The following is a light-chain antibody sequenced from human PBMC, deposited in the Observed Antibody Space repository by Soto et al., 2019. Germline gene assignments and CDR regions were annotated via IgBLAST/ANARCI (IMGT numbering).Light chain of an antibody. J-gene: IGKJ4*01. CDR2: DAS. CDR1: QSVSSY. V-gene: IGKV3-11*01. CDR3: QQRSDWPST. Sequence: EIVLTQSPATLSLSPGERATLSCRASQSVSSYLAWYQQKPGQAPRLLIYDASNRATGIPARFSGSGSGTDFTLTISSLEPDDFGVYYCQQRSDWPSTFGGGTKVHIK.